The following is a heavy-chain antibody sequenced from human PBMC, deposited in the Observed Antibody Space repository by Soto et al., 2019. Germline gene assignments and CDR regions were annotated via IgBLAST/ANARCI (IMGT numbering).Heavy chain of an antibody. Sequence: PSETLSLTCSVSGGSISSGGYSWSWIRQHPGKGLEWIGYIYYSGSTYYNPSLKSRVTISVDTSKNQFSLKLSSVTAADTAVYYCAXERTIKVPGYYYYGMDVWGQGTTVTVSS. CDR2: IYYSGST. J-gene: IGHJ6*02. CDR3: AXERTIKVPGYYYYGMDV. D-gene: IGHD2-21*01. V-gene: IGHV4-31*03. CDR1: GGSISSGGYS.